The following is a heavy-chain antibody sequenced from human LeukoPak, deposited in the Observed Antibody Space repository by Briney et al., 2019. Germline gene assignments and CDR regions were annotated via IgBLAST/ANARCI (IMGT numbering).Heavy chain of an antibody. Sequence: ASVKVSCKASGDIFSNYVISWVRQAPGQGLEWMGWICAHDGNTKNAQKFQGRVTMTTDTSTSTAYMEVTSLRSDDTAFYYCVRDGYGSGRGYFDYWGQGTLVAVSS. CDR1: GDIFSNYV. J-gene: IGHJ4*02. CDR3: VRDGYGSGRGYFDY. V-gene: IGHV1-18*01. D-gene: IGHD3-10*01. CDR2: ICAHDGNT.